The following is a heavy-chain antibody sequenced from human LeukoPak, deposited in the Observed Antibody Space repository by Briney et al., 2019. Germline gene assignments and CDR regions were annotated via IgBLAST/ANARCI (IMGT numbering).Heavy chain of an antibody. Sequence: GALRLSCAASGFTFSSYAMHWVRQAPGKGLEWVASISTSGRYINYAGSVRGRFTISRDNRKNLVFLQMNSLRVEDTATYYCARWLDGFTPLDFWGQGALVTVSS. J-gene: IGHJ4*02. CDR2: ISTSGRYI. V-gene: IGHV3-21*04. CDR1: GFTFSSYA. D-gene: IGHD6-19*01. CDR3: ARWLDGFTPLDF.